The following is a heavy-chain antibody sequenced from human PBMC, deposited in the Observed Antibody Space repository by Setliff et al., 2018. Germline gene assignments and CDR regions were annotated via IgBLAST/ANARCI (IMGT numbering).Heavy chain of an antibody. CDR1: GDSFSDYY. CDR3: ARGCAAGACYSDYYYYMDV. Sequence: SETLSLTCAVYGDSFSDYYWSWIRQPPGKGLEWIEEINHRGSTNYSPSLRSRVTMSVDTSKNQFSLNLNSVTAADTAVYYCARGCAAGACYSDYYYYMDVWGKGTTVTVSS. CDR2: INHRGST. J-gene: IGHJ6*03. D-gene: IGHD2-15*01. V-gene: IGHV4-34*01.